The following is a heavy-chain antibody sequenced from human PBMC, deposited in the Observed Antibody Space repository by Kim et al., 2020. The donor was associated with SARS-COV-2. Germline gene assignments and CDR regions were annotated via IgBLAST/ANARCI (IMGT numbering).Heavy chain of an antibody. CDR3: ARGPPRVSREVGRPKYFLY. V-gene: IGHV4-34*01. D-gene: IGHD2-2*01. J-gene: IGHJ1*01. CDR1: GTSFSGYY. CDR2: INHAGST. Sequence: SETLSLNCTVHGTSFSGYYWSWIRQTPEKGLEWIGEINHAGSTNYNPSLKSRVTISVDMSENRFSLRMLSVTVADTAVYYCARGPPRVSREVGRPKYFLYWGQGTLVTVSS.